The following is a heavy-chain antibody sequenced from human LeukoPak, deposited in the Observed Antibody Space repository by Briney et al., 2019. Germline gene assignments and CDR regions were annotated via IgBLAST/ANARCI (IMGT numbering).Heavy chain of an antibody. D-gene: IGHD5-18*01. Sequence: PSETLSLTCAVYGGSFSGYYWSWIRQPPGKGLEWIGEINHSGSTNYNPSLKSRVTISVDTSKNQFSLKLSSVTAADTAVYYCARGTGYSYGLYYLDYWGQGTLVTVSS. V-gene: IGHV4-34*01. CDR2: INHSGST. CDR1: GGSFSGYY. J-gene: IGHJ4*02. CDR3: ARGTGYSYGLYYLDY.